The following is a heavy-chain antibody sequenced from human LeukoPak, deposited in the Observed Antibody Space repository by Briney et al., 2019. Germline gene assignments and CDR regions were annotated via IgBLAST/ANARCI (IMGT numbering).Heavy chain of an antibody. V-gene: IGHV3-7*01. D-gene: IGHD4-23*01. CDR3: ARDRGYSSFDY. Sequence: GGSLRLSCAASGFTFSSYWMSWVRQAPGKGLEWVANIKEDGSEINYVDSVKGRFTISRDNAKNSLFLQMNSLRVEDTAVYYCARDRGYSSFDYWGQGTLVTVSS. CDR1: GFTFSSYW. J-gene: IGHJ4*02. CDR2: IKEDGSEI.